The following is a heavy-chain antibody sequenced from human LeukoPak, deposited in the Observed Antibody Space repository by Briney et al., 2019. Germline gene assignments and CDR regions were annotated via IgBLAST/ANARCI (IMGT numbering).Heavy chain of an antibody. CDR2: IYHTGVT. CDR1: GYSIGSGFY. J-gene: IGHJ4*02. V-gene: IGHV4-38-2*02. CDR3: ARIEAVTRGYNHAYYFDY. Sequence: PSETQSLTCTVSGYSIGSGFYWGWIRQPPGKGLEWIGSIYHTGVTYYNPSLKSRVTISVDTSKKQFSLKLRTATAADTAVYYCARIEAVTRGYNHAYYFDYWGQGTLVTVSS. D-gene: IGHD5-18*01.